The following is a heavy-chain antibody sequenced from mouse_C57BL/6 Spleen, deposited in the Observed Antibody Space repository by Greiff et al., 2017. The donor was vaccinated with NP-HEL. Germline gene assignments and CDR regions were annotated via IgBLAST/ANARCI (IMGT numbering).Heavy chain of an antibody. J-gene: IGHJ2*01. CDR3: ARSTMVTRYYFDY. D-gene: IGHD2-2*01. V-gene: IGHV5-4*03. CDR1: GFTFSSYA. Sequence: EVKLVESGGGLVKPGGSLKLSCAASGFTFSSYAMSWVRQTPEKRLEWVATISDGGSYTYYPDNVKGRFTISRDNATNNLYLQMSHLKSEDTAMYYCARSTMVTRYYFDYWGQGTTLTVSS. CDR2: ISDGGSYT.